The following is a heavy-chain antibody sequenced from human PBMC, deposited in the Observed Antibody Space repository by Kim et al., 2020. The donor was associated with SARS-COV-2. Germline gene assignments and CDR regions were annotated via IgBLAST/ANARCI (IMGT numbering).Heavy chain of an antibody. CDR3: AKDLPVTGTPDY. Sequence: GYADSVKGRFTISRDNAKNSLYLQMNSLRAEDTALYYCAKDLPVTGTPDYWGQGTLVTVSS. D-gene: IGHD6-19*01. J-gene: IGHJ4*02. V-gene: IGHV3-9*01.